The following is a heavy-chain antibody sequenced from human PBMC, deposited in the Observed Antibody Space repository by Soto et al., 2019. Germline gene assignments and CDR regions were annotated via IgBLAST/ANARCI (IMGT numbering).Heavy chain of an antibody. CDR1: GGTFSSYT. CDR3: SVSYPRYYDSSGPPPY. Sequence: QVQLVQSGAEVKKPGSSVKVSCKASGGTFSSYTISWVRQAPGQGLEWMGRIIPILGIANYAQKFQGRVTITAEQSTSTAYMELGSLRSEDTAVYYCSVSYPRYYDSSGPPPYWGQGTLVTVSS. CDR2: IIPILGIA. V-gene: IGHV1-69*02. J-gene: IGHJ4*02. D-gene: IGHD3-22*01.